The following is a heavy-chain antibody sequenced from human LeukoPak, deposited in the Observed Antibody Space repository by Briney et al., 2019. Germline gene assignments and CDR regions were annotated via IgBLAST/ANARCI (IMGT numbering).Heavy chain of an antibody. V-gene: IGHV3-33*08. CDR2: IWHDGSNQ. J-gene: IGHJ4*02. CDR1: GFTVSSSY. CDR3: ARDRGPGGLAGTYY. D-gene: IGHD6-19*01. Sequence: GGSLRLSCAASGFTVSSSYMSWVRQTPGKGLEWVAVIWHDGSNQTYTDSVKGRFTISRDNSKNTLDLHMNSLRAEDTAVYYCARDRGPGGLAGTYYWGQGTLVTVSS.